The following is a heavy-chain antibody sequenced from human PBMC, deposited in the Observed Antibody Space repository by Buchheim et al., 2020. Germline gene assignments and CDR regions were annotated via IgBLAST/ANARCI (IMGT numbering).Heavy chain of an antibody. CDR1: GFTFSSYA. J-gene: IGHJ5*02. Sequence: EVQLLESGGGLVQPGGSLRLSCAASGFTFSSYAMSWVRQAPGKGLEWVSAISGSGGSTYYADSVKGRVTISRDNSKNTRYLQMNSLRAEDTAVYYCASNAFIVVVESSWFDPWGQGTL. V-gene: IGHV3-23*01. CDR2: ISGSGGST. CDR3: ASNAFIVVVESSWFDP. D-gene: IGHD2-2*01.